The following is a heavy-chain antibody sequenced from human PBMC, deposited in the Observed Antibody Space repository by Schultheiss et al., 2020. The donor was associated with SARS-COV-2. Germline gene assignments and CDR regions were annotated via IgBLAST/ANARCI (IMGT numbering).Heavy chain of an antibody. V-gene: IGHV1-18*01. J-gene: IGHJ4*02. CDR2: ISAYNGNT. CDR3: ARDTQRNWGTDY. Sequence: ASVKVSCKASGYTFTSYGISWVRQAPGQGLEWMGWISAYNGNTNYAQKLQGRVTMTTDTSTSTAYMELSRLRSDDTAVYYCARDTQRNWGTDYWGQGTLVTVSS. CDR1: GYTFTSYG. D-gene: IGHD7-27*01.